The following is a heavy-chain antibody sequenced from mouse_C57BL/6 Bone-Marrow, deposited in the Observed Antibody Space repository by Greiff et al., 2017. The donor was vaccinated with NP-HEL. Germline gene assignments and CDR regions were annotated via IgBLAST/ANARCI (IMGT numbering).Heavy chain of an antibody. CDR2: IHPNSGST. CDR3: AKRNGVAY. J-gene: IGHJ3*01. V-gene: IGHV1-64*01. Sequence: QVQLQQPGAELVKPGASVKLSCKASGYTFTSYWMHWVKQRPGQGLEWIGMIHPNSGSTNYTAKFKSKATLTVDKSASTAYMQLSSLTSEDSAGYYCAKRNGVAYWGQGTLVTVSA. CDR1: GYTFTSYW.